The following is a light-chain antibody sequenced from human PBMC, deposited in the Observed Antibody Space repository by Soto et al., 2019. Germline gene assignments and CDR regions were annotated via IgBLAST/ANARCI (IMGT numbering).Light chain of an antibody. Sequence: QYALTQPASVSGSPGQSITISCTGTSSDVGGYNYVSWYQQHPGKAPKLMIYEVSNRPSGVSNRFSGSKSDNTASLTISGLQAEDEADYYCSSYTSSSTLGVVFGGGTKVTVL. J-gene: IGLJ2*01. CDR1: SSDVGGYNY. CDR2: EVS. CDR3: SSYTSSSTLGVV. V-gene: IGLV2-14*01.